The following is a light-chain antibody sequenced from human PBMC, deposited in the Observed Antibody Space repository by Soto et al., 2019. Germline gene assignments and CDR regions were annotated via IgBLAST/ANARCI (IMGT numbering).Light chain of an antibody. V-gene: IGKV3-11*01. J-gene: IGKJ4*01. CDR1: QSISDY. CDR2: DAS. Sequence: EIVLTQSPATLSLSPGERATLSCRAGQSISDYLAWYQQRPGQAPRLLIFDASNRATGVPDRFSGGGSGTDFTLIISSLEPEDFAVYYCQQRVNWPPTFGGGTKVKI. CDR3: QQRVNWPPT.